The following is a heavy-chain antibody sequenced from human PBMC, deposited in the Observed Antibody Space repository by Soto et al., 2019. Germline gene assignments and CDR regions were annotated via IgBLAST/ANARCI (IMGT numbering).Heavy chain of an antibody. J-gene: IGHJ6*02. V-gene: IGHV3-23*01. D-gene: IGHD6-6*01. CDR1: GFTFSTYA. Sequence: EVQLLESGGGLVQPGGSLRLSCAASGFTFSTYAMSWVRQAPGKGLEWVSACSHSGSSTYYADSVKGRFTISRDNSKNTLYLQMNSLRAEDTAVYYCAKVRGETIVHYNAMDVWGQGTKVTVSS. CDR2: CSHSGSST. CDR3: AKVRGETIVHYNAMDV.